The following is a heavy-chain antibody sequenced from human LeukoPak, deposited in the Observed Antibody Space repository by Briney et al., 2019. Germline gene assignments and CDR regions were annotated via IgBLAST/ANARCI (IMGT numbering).Heavy chain of an antibody. D-gene: IGHD3-3*01. CDR1: GFTFSSYH. CDR3: ARHKAISGVVIMGSFDY. CDR2: ISSSSSTI. Sequence: GGSLRLSCAASGFTFSSYHMHWVRQAPGRGLEWVSYISSSSSTIYYADSVKGRFTISRDNAKNSLYLQMNSLRAEDTAVYYCARHKAISGVVIMGSFDYWGQGALVTVSS. V-gene: IGHV3-48*01. J-gene: IGHJ4*02.